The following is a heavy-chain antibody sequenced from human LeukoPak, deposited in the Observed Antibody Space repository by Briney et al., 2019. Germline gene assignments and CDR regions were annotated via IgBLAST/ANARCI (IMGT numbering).Heavy chain of an antibody. CDR3: ARGSKTAGTIYSFDY. CDR2: ISVSVDST. CDR1: GFTFSSYG. V-gene: IGHV3-23*01. D-gene: IGHD6-13*01. J-gene: IGHJ4*02. Sequence: PGGSLRPSCAASGFTFSSYGMSWVLQAPGKGLEWVSGISVSVDSTYYADSVKGRFTISRDNSKNTVYLQMNSLRAEDTAVYYCARGSKTAGTIYSFDYWGQGTLVTVSS.